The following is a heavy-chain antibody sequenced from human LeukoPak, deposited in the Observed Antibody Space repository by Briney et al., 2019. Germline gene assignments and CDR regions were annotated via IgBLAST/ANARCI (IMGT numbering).Heavy chain of an antibody. J-gene: IGHJ5*02. Sequence: GGSLRLSCAASGFTFSSYAMNWVRQAPGKGLEWVSAISGSGGSTYYADSVKGRFTISRDNSKNTLYLQMNSLRAEDTAVYYCAKVNGDYGRNWFDPWGQGTLVTVSS. V-gene: IGHV3-23*01. CDR2: ISGSGGST. D-gene: IGHD4-17*01. CDR3: AKVNGDYGRNWFDP. CDR1: GFTFSSYA.